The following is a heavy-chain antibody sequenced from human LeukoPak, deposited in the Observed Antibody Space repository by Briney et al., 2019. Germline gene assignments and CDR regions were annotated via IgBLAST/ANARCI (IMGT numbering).Heavy chain of an antibody. Sequence: KPGGSLRLSCAASGFSFSNAWMSWVRQAPGKGLEWVGRIQSKTDATVYAAPVKGRFTLSRNDSKSMLYLQMNSLKSEDTAVYYCTRERDGGPENWGQGTLVTVSS. CDR3: TRERDGGPEN. J-gene: IGHJ4*02. CDR1: GFSFSNAW. CDR2: IQSKTDAT. D-gene: IGHD4-23*01. V-gene: IGHV3-15*01.